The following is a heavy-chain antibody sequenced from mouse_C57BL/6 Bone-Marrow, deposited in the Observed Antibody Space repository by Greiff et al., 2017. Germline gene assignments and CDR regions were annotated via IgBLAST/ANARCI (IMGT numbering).Heavy chain of an antibody. CDR1: GFTFSSYG. J-gene: IGHJ3*02. Sequence: DVKLVESGGALVKPGGSLKLSCAASGFTFSSYGMSWVRQTPDKRLEWVATISSGGSYTYYPDSVKGRFTISRDNAKNTLYLQMSSLKSEDTAMYYCARQRLRTWGQGTLVTVSA. CDR2: ISSGGSYT. V-gene: IGHV5-6*02. CDR3: ARQRLRT. D-gene: IGHD2-4*01.